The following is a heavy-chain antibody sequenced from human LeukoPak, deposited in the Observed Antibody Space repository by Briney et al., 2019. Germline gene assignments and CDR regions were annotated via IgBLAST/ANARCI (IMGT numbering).Heavy chain of an antibody. Sequence: PSETLSLTCTVSGGSISSSSYYWGWIRQSPGKGLEWIGSVHYSGSTYYNPSLKSRVTISVDTSKNQFSLKLSSVTAADTAVYYCARVWGRGGELPNIFDYWGQGTLVTVSS. CDR2: VHYSGST. CDR3: ARVWGRGGELPNIFDY. V-gene: IGHV4-39*01. CDR1: GGSISSSSYY. J-gene: IGHJ4*02. D-gene: IGHD3-10*01.